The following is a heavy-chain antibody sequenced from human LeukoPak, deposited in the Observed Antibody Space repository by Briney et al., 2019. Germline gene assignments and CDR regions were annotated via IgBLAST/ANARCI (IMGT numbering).Heavy chain of an antibody. CDR1: GGSITNYY. D-gene: IGHD6-19*01. Sequence: SETLSLTCTVSGGSITNYYWSWIRQPPGKGLEWIGYIHYSGSTNYNPSLKSRVTISVDTSKNQFSLSLSSVTAADTAVYYCARATSYTGHLGWWGQGTLVTVSS. CDR2: IHYSGST. V-gene: IGHV4-59*08. J-gene: IGHJ4*02. CDR3: ARATSYTGHLGW.